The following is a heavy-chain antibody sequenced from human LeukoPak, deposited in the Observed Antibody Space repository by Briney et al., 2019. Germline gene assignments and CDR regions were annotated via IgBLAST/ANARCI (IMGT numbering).Heavy chain of an antibody. D-gene: IGHD3-10*01. J-gene: IGHJ4*02. CDR3: AENGESVIIAPGYFDR. Sequence: GGSLRLSCAASGFTFNSYAMNWVRQAPGKGLEWVSGMSPSGGSTFYADSVKGRFTISRDNSKNTLSLHVDSLRVEDTAVYYCAENGESVIIAPGYFDRWGQGTLVTVSS. CDR1: GFTFNSYA. V-gene: IGHV3-23*01. CDR2: MSPSGGST.